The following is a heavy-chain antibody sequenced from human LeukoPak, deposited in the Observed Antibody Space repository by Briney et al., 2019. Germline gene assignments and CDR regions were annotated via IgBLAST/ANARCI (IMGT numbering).Heavy chain of an antibody. CDR3: ARETYGDYTGY. Sequence: GASVNVSCKASGYTFTSYGISWVRQAPGQGLEGMGWISAYNGNTNYAQKLQGRVTMTTDTSTSTAYMELRSLRSDDTAVYYCARETYGDYTGYWGQGTLVTVSS. CDR1: GYTFTSYG. J-gene: IGHJ4*02. V-gene: IGHV1-18*01. CDR2: ISAYNGNT. D-gene: IGHD4-17*01.